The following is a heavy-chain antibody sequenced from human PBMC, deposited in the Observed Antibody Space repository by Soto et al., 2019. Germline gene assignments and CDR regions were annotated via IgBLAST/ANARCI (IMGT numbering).Heavy chain of an antibody. CDR3: ARRRSYYDILTGYPPPLDYYYGMDV. CDR2: IKEDGSEK. CDR1: GFTFSSYW. D-gene: IGHD3-9*01. J-gene: IGHJ6*02. V-gene: IGHV3-7*01. Sequence: PGGSLRLSCAASGFTFSSYWMSWVRQAPGKGLEWVANIKEDGSEKHYVDSVKGRFTISRDNAKNSLHLQMNSLRAEDTAVYYCARRRSYYDILTGYPPPLDYYYGMDVWGQGTTVTVS.